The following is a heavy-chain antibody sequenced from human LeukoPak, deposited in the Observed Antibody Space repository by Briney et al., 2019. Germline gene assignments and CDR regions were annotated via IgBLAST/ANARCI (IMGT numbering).Heavy chain of an antibody. CDR3: ATTYYYDSSGYYRDY. V-gene: IGHV4-61*02. D-gene: IGHD3-22*01. J-gene: IGHJ4*02. Sequence: KTSETLSLTCTVSGGSISSSSYYWSWIRQPAGKGLEWIGRIYTSGSTNYNPSLKSRVTISVDTSKNQFSLTLSSVTAADTTVYYCATTYYYDSSGYYRDYWGQGTLVTVSS. CDR1: GGSISSSSYY. CDR2: IYTSGST.